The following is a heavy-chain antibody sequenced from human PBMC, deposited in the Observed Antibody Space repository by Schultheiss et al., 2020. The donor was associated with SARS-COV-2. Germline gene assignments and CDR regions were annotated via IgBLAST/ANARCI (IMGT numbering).Heavy chain of an antibody. D-gene: IGHD2-8*01. Sequence: SETLSLTCTVSGGSISSYYWSWIRQPPGKGLEWIGYIYYSGSTNYNPSLKSRVTILVDTSKSQFSLKLSSVTAADTAGYYCARDGGTNGVRYWGQGTLVTVSS. V-gene: IGHV4-59*01. J-gene: IGHJ4*02. CDR1: GGSISSYY. CDR3: ARDGGTNGVRY. CDR2: IYYSGST.